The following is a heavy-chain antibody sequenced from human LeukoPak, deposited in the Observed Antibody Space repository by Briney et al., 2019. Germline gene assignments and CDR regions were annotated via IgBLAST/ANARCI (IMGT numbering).Heavy chain of an antibody. J-gene: IGHJ4*03. D-gene: IGHD6-13*01. CDR2: ISGSGGST. CDR1: GFTFSSYA. CDR3: AKEGYANSWYRFDY. Sequence: GGSLRLSCAASGFTFSSYAMSWVRQAPGKGLEWVSAISGSGGSTYYADSVKGRFTISRDNSKNMVYLQMNRLRAEDSALYYCAKEGYANSWYRFDYWGQGTTVTVSS. V-gene: IGHV3-23*01.